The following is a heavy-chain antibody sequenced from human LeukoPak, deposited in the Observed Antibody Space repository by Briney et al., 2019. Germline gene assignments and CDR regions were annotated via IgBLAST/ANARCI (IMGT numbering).Heavy chain of an antibody. D-gene: IGHD1-26*01. V-gene: IGHV3-66*01. Sequence: PGGSRKPSCAASGLTASSNYMSWVGQAPGKGLKGVSVIYSGATTYYADSVKGRFTISRDNSKNTLYLQMNSLRAEDTAVYYCARGIVGATPAFDIWGQGTMVTVSS. CDR3: ARGIVGATPAFDI. J-gene: IGHJ3*02. CDR2: IYSGATT. CDR1: GLTASSNY.